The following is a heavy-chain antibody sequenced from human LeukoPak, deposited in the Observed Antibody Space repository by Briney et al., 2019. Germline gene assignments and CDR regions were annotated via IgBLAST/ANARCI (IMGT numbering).Heavy chain of an antibody. CDR2: ISFDGSNK. CDR3: ARDRGSSGYYSLFGY. Sequence: PGRSLRLSCAASGFTFSNYAMHWVRQAPGKGLEWVAVISFDGSNKYYADSVKGRVTISRDNSKNALYLQMNSLRAEDTAVYFCARDRGSSGYYSLFGYWGQGTLVTVSS. D-gene: IGHD3-22*01. V-gene: IGHV3-30*04. J-gene: IGHJ4*02. CDR1: GFTFSNYA.